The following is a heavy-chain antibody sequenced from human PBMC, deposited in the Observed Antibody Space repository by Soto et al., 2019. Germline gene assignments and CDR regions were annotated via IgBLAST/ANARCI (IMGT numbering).Heavy chain of an antibody. CDR3: ARLSDSSGYYYHTFDY. Sequence: GESLKISCKGSGYSFTSYWIGWVRQMPGKGLEWMGIIYPGDSDTRYSPSFQGQVTISADKSISTAYLQWSSLKASDTAMYYCARLSDSSGYYYHTFDYWGQGTLVTVSS. CDR1: GYSFTSYW. J-gene: IGHJ4*02. V-gene: IGHV5-51*01. CDR2: IYPGDSDT. D-gene: IGHD3-22*01.